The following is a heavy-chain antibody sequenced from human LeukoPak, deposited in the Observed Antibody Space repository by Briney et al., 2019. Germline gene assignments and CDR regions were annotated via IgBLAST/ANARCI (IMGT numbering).Heavy chain of an antibody. CDR1: GYTFTGHY. CDR2: INPNSGGT. Sequence: ASVKVSCKASGYTFTGHYMHWVRQAPGQGLEWMGWINPNSGGTNYAQKFQGRVTMTRDTSISTAYMELSRLRSDDTAVYYCARSKRGSSTSWGAFDIWGQGTMVTVSS. V-gene: IGHV1-2*02. CDR3: ARSKRGSSTSWGAFDI. D-gene: IGHD2-2*01. J-gene: IGHJ3*02.